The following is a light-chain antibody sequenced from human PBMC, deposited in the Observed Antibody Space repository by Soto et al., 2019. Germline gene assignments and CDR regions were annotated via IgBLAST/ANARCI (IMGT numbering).Light chain of an antibody. CDR3: GSYTGSIYV. Sequence: QSALTQPASVSGSPGQSITISCTGTSSDVGGYKFVSWYQQHPGKAPKLMIYEVSNRPSGVSRRFAGSKSGKTASLTISGRPAEDEDYYYCGSYTGSIYVFGPGTKLTVL. CDR2: EVS. J-gene: IGLJ1*01. V-gene: IGLV2-14*01. CDR1: SSDVGGYKF.